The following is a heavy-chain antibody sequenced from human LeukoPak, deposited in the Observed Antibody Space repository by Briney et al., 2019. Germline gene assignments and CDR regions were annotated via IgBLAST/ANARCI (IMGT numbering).Heavy chain of an antibody. J-gene: IGHJ4*02. CDR1: GGTFSSYA. D-gene: IGHD5-18*01. CDR3: ARAWRRGYSYGYTFDY. Sequence: GSSVKVSCKASGGTFSSYAISWVRPAPGQGLEWMGGIIPIFGTANYAQKFQGRVTITADESTSKAYMELSSLRSEDTAVYYCARAWRRGYSYGYTFDYWGQGTLVTVSS. CDR2: IIPIFGTA. V-gene: IGHV1-69*01.